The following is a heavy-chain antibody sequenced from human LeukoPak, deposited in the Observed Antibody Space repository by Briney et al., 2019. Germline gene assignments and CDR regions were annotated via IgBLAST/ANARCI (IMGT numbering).Heavy chain of an antibody. J-gene: IGHJ4*02. V-gene: IGHV1-2*06. CDR2: INSNSGVT. D-gene: IGHD3-22*01. Sequence: EASVKVSCKASGYTFIGYYIHWVRQAPGQGLEWMGRINSNSGVTNYAQQFQGRVTMTRDTSISTAYMELSRLRSDDTAVYYCARVAHPSSADGSVRVVGDYWGQGTLVTVSS. CDR3: ARVAHPSSADGSVRVVGDY. CDR1: GYTFIGYY.